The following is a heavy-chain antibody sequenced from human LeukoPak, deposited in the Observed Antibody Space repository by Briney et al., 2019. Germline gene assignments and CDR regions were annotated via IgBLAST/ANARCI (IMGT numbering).Heavy chain of an antibody. V-gene: IGHV3-21*01. D-gene: IGHD6-6*01. J-gene: IGHJ3*02. CDR1: GFTFSSYS. Sequence: GGSLRLSCAASGFTFSSYSMNWVRQAPGKGLEWVSSISSSSSYIYHADSVKGRFTISRDNAKNSLYLQMNSPRAEDTAVYYCATSARTDAFDIWGQGTMVTVSS. CDR2: ISSSSSYI. CDR3: ATSARTDAFDI.